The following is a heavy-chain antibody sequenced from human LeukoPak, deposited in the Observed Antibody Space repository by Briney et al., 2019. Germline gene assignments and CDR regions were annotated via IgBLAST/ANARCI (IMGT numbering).Heavy chain of an antibody. Sequence: GGSLRLSCAASGFTFSNHDMSWVRQAPGEGLEWDSVIFASGDPTYYADSVKGRFTISRDNSKNTLYLQINSLRVEDTAVYYCAKRYCDSFNCAYFASWGQGTLVTVSP. CDR1: GFTFSNHD. V-gene: IGHV3-23*01. CDR3: AKRYCDSFNCAYFAS. CDR2: IFASGDPT. J-gene: IGHJ4*02. D-gene: IGHD2/OR15-2a*01.